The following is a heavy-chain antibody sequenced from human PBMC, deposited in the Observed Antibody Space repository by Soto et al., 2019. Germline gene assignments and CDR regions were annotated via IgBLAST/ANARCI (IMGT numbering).Heavy chain of an antibody. CDR2: IKGGGGIT. Sequence: PGGSLRLSCAASEFTFSNYWRHWVRQAPGKGLVWVSRIKGGGGITNYADSVKGRFTISRDNAKNTLYLQMDSLRAEDTAVYYCATPPPYYYDSSGPTDAEYFQHWGQGTLVTVSS. J-gene: IGHJ1*01. V-gene: IGHV3-74*01. CDR1: EFTFSNYW. CDR3: ATPPPYYYDSSGPTDAEYFQH. D-gene: IGHD3-22*01.